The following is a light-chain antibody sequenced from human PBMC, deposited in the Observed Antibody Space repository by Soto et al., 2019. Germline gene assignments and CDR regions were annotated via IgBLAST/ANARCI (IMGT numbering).Light chain of an antibody. CDR1: SSDVGAYNL. CDR2: EVS. CDR3: TSYEGGGKYV. V-gene: IGLV2-14*01. Sequence: QCALSQPASMSGSPGQSATISCTGTSSDVGAYNLVSCSQQYPGKARELMIYEVSNRPSGVSNRFSGSKSGNTVSLTISGLQAEDEADYYCCTSYEGGGKYVFGTGTKGTGL. J-gene: IGLJ1*01.